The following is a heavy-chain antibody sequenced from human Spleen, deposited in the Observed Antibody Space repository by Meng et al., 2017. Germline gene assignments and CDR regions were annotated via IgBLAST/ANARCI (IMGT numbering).Heavy chain of an antibody. V-gene: IGHV4-59*01. Sequence: GSLRLSCSASGGSISSNYWNWIRQPPGKGLEWIGNIHYSGNTNYNPSLKSRVTMSVDTSKNQFSLKLTSVTAADTAVYYCARFSYCGGGDCYFLDYWGQGTLVTVSS. CDR3: ARFSYCGGGDCYFLDY. D-gene: IGHD2-21*02. CDR1: GGSISSNY. CDR2: IHYSGNT. J-gene: IGHJ4*02.